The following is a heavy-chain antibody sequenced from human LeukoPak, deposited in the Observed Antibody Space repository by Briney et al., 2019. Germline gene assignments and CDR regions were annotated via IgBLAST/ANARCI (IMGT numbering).Heavy chain of an antibody. CDR1: GFTFSSYW. D-gene: IGHD3-22*01. V-gene: IGHV3-7*01. CDR3: ASQYDSSGYYGDY. CDR2: IKQDGSEK. Sequence: PGGSLRLSCAASGFTFSSYWMSWVRQAPGKGLEWVANIKQDGSEKYYVDSVKGRFTISRDNAKNSLYLQMNSLRAEDTAVYYCASQYDSSGYYGDYWGQGTLVTVSS. J-gene: IGHJ4*02.